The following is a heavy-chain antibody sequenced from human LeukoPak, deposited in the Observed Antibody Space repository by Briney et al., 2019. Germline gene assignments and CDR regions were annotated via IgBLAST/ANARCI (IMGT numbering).Heavy chain of an antibody. D-gene: IGHD3-22*01. CDR2: ISAYNGNT. V-gene: IGHV1-18*01. CDR1: GYTFTSYG. J-gene: IGHJ5*02. Sequence: ASVKVSCKASGYTFTSYGNSWVRQAPGQGLEWMGWISAYNGNTNYAQKLQGRVTMTTDTSTSTAYMELRSLRSDDTAVYYCARDAYYDSSGYSLPRFDPWGQGTLVTVSS. CDR3: ARDAYYDSSGYSLPRFDP.